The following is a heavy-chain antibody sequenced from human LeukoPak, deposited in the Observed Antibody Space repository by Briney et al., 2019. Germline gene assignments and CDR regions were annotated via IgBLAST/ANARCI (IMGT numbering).Heavy chain of an antibody. V-gene: IGHV4-39*01. CDR1: GGSISSSSYY. Sequence: SETLSLTCTVSGGSISSSSYYWGWIRQPPGKGLEWIGSIYYSGSTYSNPSLKSRVTISVDTSKNQFSLKRSSVTAADTAVYYCARGYYLPWFDPWGQGTLVTVSS. D-gene: IGHD1-26*01. J-gene: IGHJ5*02. CDR3: ARGYYLPWFDP. CDR2: IYYSGST.